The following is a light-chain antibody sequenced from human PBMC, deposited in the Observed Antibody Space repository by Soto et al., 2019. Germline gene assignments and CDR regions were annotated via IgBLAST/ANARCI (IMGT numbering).Light chain of an antibody. CDR3: CSYAGSVYVV. Sequence: QSVLTQPRSVSGSPGQSVTISCTGTSSDVGGYNYVSWYQQHPGKPPKLMIYDVSKRPSGVPDRFSGSKSGNTASLTISGLQAEDEADYYCCSYAGSVYVVFGGGTKVTVL. J-gene: IGLJ2*01. V-gene: IGLV2-11*01. CDR1: SSDVGGYNY. CDR2: DVS.